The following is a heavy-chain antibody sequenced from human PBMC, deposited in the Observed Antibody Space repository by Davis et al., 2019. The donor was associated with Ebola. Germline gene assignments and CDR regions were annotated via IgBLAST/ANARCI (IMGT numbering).Heavy chain of an antibody. CDR3: ATRLAYHSSGWD. D-gene: IGHD6-19*01. CDR2: INHSGST. J-gene: IGHJ4*02. CDR1: GGSFSGYI. V-gene: IGHV4-34*01. Sequence: MPGGSLRLSCAAYGGSFSGYIWTWIRQPPGKGLEWIGEINHSGSTNYNPSLKSRVTISVDTSKNQFSLKLSSVTAADTAVYYCATRLAYHSSGWDWGQGTLVTVSS.